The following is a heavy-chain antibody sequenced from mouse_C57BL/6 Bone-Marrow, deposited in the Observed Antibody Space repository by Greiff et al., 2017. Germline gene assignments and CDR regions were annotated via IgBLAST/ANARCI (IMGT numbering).Heavy chain of an antibody. V-gene: IGHV6-3*01. CDR2: IRFKSDNYAT. J-gene: IGHJ4*01. CDR3: TGSSYAMDY. CDR1: GFTFSNYW. Sequence: EVKLMESGGGLVQPGGSMKLSCVASGFTFSNYWMHWVRQSPVQGLEWVAQIRFKSDNYATHYAASVKGRFTISREDSKSSVYLQMNNLRAEDTGIYYCTGSSYAMDYWGQGTLVAVSA.